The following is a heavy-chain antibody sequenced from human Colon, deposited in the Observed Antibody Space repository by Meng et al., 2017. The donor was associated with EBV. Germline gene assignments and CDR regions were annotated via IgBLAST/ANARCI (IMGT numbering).Heavy chain of an antibody. D-gene: IGHD2-15*01. V-gene: IGHV4-30-4*01. CDR3: TTYAVGAGGRGY. CDR2: HSEST. Sequence: LEESGPGRVKPSHTLFLPCVVSGDFISSGNYHWSWIRQAPGKGLEWIGHSESTSYNPSLRSRVVISVDTAKNQFSLRLDSVTAADTAVYYCTTYAVGAGGRGYWGPGTLVTVSS. CDR1: GDFISSGNYH. J-gene: IGHJ4*02.